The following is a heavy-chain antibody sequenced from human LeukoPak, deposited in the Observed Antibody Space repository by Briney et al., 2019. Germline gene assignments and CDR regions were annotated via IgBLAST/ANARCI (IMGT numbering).Heavy chain of an antibody. CDR3: ARDVLSASPDDY. CDR1: GFTFSSYA. V-gene: IGHV3-30-3*01. Sequence: GGSLRLSCAASGFTFSSYAMHWVRQAPGKGLEWVAVISYDGGNKYYADSVKGRFTISRDNAKNSLYLQMNSLRAEDTAVYYCARDVLSASPDDYWGHGTLVTVSS. D-gene: IGHD2/OR15-2a*01. J-gene: IGHJ4*01. CDR2: ISYDGGNK.